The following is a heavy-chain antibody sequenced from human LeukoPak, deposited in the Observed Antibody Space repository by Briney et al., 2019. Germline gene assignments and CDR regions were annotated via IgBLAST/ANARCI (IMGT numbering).Heavy chain of an antibody. CDR1: GYTFTSYG. CDR2: ISAYNGNT. V-gene: IGHV1-18*01. D-gene: IGHD3-3*01. J-gene: IGHJ6*03. CDR3: ARVAAFFGENDDNYDFWGRPSYYYYYYMDV. Sequence: ASVKVSCKDSGYTFTSYGISWVRQAPGQGLEWMGWISAYNGNTNYAQKLQGRVTMTTDTSTSTAYLELRSLRSGDTAVYYCARVAAFFGENDDNYDFWGRPSYYYYYYMDVWGKGTTVTVSS.